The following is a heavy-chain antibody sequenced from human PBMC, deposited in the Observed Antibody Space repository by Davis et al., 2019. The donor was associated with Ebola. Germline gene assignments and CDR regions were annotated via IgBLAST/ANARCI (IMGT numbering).Heavy chain of an antibody. Sequence: GESLKISCTDSVITFSSYAMTWVRQGPGKGLEWVANINQDGSEKYYVDSVKGRFTISRDNAKNSLYLQMNSLRAEDTAVYYCARDKARSNYWGQGTLVTVSS. D-gene: IGHD5-24*01. CDR1: VITFSSYA. J-gene: IGHJ4*02. CDR3: ARDKARSNY. CDR2: INQDGSEK. V-gene: IGHV3-7*01.